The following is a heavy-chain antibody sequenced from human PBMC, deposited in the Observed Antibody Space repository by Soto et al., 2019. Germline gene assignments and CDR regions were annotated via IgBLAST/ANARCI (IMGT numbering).Heavy chain of an antibody. D-gene: IGHD3-10*01. V-gene: IGHV1-3*01. CDR1: GYIFTNFH. J-gene: IGHJ4*02. CDR2: INAANGDT. Sequence: QVQLVQSGAELKNPGASVKVSCKASGYIFTNFHIHWVRQAPGQRLQWMGWINAANGDTGYSQKFQGRVTFTRDTSASIVYMEMSSLISEDTAVYYCARKDYYGSGCYYFDYWGQGTLVTVSS. CDR3: ARKDYYGSGCYYFDY.